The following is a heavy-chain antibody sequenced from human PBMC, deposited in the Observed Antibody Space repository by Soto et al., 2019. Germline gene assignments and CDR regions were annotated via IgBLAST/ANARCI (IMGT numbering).Heavy chain of an antibody. CDR3: ASDRWGYDY. D-gene: IGHD3-16*01. CDR1: GFTFSSYS. V-gene: IGHV3-48*01. J-gene: IGHJ4*02. Sequence: GGSLRLSCAASGFTFSSYSMNWVRQAPGKGLEWVSYISSSSSTIYYADSVKGRFTISRDNAKNSLYLQMNSLRAEDTAVYYCASDRWGYDYWGQGTLVTVSS. CDR2: ISSSSSTI.